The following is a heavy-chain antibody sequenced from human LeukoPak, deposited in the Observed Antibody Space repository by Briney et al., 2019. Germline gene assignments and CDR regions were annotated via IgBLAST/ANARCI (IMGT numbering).Heavy chain of an antibody. CDR3: ARSPPHYYDGSGYYYPNWFDP. CDR2: LIPNGAT. D-gene: IGHD3-22*01. CDR1: GYTFNAYY. V-gene: IGHV1-2*06. J-gene: IGHJ5*02. Sequence: ASVKVSCKASGYTFNAYYIHWVRQAPGQGLEWMGRLIPNGATNYAQRFQGRTTMTRDTSISTAYMELSRLRFDDTAVYYCARSPPHYYDGSGYYYPNWFDPWGQGTLVTVSS.